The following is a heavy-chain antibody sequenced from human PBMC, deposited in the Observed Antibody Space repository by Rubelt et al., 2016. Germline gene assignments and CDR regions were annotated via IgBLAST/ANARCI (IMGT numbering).Heavy chain of an antibody. V-gene: IGHV3-11*06. J-gene: IGHJ4*02. CDR1: GFTFSDYY. Sequence: QVQLVESEGGLVKPGGSLRLSCAASGFTFSDYYMSWIRQAPGKGLEWVSYISGDSSHTNYADSVKGRFTISRENAKNSRYRQRNSRRVEYTAVYYCAKDGGSYYGAYWGQGTLVTVSS. CDR2: ISGDSSHT. D-gene: IGHD1-26*01. CDR3: AKDGGSYYGAY.